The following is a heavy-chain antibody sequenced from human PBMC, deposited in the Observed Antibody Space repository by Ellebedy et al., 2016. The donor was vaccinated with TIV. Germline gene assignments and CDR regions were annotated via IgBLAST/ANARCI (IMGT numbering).Heavy chain of an antibody. V-gene: IGHV4-4*07. D-gene: IGHD2-15*01. J-gene: IGHJ4*02. CDR3: ARIGSYSVRD. CDR2: IYPNGNT. Sequence: SETLSLTXTVSGGSISIYYWSWIRQPAGKGLEWIGRIYPNGNTNYNPSLKSRVTVSVDTSKNQFSLKLNSVTAADTAVYYCARIGSYSVRDWGQGTLVTVSS. CDR1: GGSISIYY.